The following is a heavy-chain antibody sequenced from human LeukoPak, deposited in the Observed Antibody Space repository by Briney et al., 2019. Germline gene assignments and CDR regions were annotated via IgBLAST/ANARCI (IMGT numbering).Heavy chain of an antibody. CDR3: ARDGCSSTSCYGGY. CDR2: INTNTGNP. CDR1: GYTFTSYA. Sequence: ASVKVSCKVSGYTFTSYAMNWVRQAPGQGLGWMGWINTNTGNPTYAQGFTGRFVFSLDTSVSTAYLQISSLKAEDTAVYYCARDGCSSTSCYGGYWGQGTLVTVSS. D-gene: IGHD2-2*01. J-gene: IGHJ4*02. V-gene: IGHV7-4-1*02.